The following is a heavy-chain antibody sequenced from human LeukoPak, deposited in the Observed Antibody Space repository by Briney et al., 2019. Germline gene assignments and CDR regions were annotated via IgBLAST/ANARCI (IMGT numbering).Heavy chain of an antibody. CDR1: GGSISSGSYY. D-gene: IGHD3/OR15-3a*01. CDR3: AREGLVINFDY. CDR2: IYTSGST. J-gene: IGHJ4*02. V-gene: IGHV4-61*02. Sequence: PSETLSLTCAVSGGSISSGSYYWSWIRQPAGKGLEWIGRIYTSGSTNYNPSLKSRVTISVDTSKNQFSLKLSSVTAADTAVYYCAREGLVINFDYWGQGTLVTVSS.